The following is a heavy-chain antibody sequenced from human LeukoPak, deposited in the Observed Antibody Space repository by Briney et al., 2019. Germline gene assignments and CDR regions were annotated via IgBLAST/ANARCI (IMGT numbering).Heavy chain of an antibody. D-gene: IGHD3-3*01. CDR2: IKQDGSEK. CDR1: GFTFSSYW. J-gene: IGHJ4*02. Sequence: GGSLRLSCAASGFTFSSYWMSWVRQAPGKGLEWVANIKQDGSEKYYVDSVKGRFTIPRDNAKNSLYLQMNSLRAEDTAVYYCARVFYDFWSGYPLDYWGQGTLVTVSS. CDR3: ARVFYDFWSGYPLDY. V-gene: IGHV3-7*03.